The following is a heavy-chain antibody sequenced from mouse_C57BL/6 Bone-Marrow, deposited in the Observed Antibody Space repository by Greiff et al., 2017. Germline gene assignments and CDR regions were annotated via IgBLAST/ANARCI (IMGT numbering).Heavy chain of an antibody. Sequence: EVMLVESGGGLVKPGGSLKLSCAASGFTFSSYAMSWVRQTPEKRLEWVATISDGGSYTYYPDNVKGRFTLSGDNAKNNLYLQMSHLKSEDTAMYYCARDYYGSSYWGQGTTLTVSS. J-gene: IGHJ2*01. CDR2: ISDGGSYT. D-gene: IGHD1-1*01. CDR3: ARDYYGSSY. V-gene: IGHV5-4*01. CDR1: GFTFSSYA.